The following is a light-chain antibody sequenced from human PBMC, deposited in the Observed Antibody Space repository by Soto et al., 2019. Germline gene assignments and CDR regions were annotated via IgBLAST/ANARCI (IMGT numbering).Light chain of an antibody. CDR3: QHYDNLPPRLS. V-gene: IGKV1-33*01. Sequence: QMTQSPSSLSASVGDRVTITCQASQDISTSLNWYQHKPGKAPNLLIYDSSNLETGVQSRFSGSGSGTDFTLTISRLHPEDIATYYCQHYDNLPPRLSFGGGTQVEI. CDR2: DSS. CDR1: QDISTS. J-gene: IGKJ4*01.